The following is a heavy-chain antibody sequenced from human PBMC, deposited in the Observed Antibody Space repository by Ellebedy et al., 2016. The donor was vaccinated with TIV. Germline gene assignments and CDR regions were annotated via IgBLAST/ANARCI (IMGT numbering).Heavy chain of an antibody. CDR1: GFTYSSSD. CDR3: ARDPYYGSGYFDL. CDR2: ISSGGGTT. V-gene: IGHV3-23*03. D-gene: IGHD3-10*01. Sequence: GGSLRLSXAASGFTYSSSDMSWVRQAPGKGLEWVSIISSGGGTTYYVDSVKGRFTISRDNSKNTLYLQMNSLRAGDTAVYYCARDPYYGSGYFDLWGRGTLLTVSS. J-gene: IGHJ2*01.